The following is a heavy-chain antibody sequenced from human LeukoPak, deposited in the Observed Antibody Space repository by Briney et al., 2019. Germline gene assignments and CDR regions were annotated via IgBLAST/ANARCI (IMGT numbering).Heavy chain of an antibody. J-gene: IGHJ4*02. V-gene: IGHV3-64*01. CDR2: ISNNGGST. D-gene: IGHD4-17*01. CDR1: GFTFSSSA. Sequence: PGGSLRLSCAASGFTFSSSAMYWVRQAPGKGLEYVSGISNNGGSTSYTNSVKGRFTISRDNAKNSLYLQMNSLRAEDTAVYYCARGNDHGDYVGIYFDYWGQGTLVTVSS. CDR3: ARGNDHGDYVGIYFDY.